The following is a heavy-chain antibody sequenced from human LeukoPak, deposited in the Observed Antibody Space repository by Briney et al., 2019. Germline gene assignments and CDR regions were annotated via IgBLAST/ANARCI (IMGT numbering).Heavy chain of an antibody. Sequence: PSETLSLTCTVSGGSIISGDYYWSWIRQPPGQGLEWIGYIYYSGSTYYTPSLKSRVTISVDTSKNQFSLKLSSVTATDTAVYYCARLDCSSTSCYDADTFDIWGQGTMVTVSA. V-gene: IGHV4-30-4*01. CDR1: GGSIISGDYY. CDR3: ARLDCSSTSCYDADTFDI. D-gene: IGHD2-2*01. J-gene: IGHJ3*02. CDR2: IYYSGST.